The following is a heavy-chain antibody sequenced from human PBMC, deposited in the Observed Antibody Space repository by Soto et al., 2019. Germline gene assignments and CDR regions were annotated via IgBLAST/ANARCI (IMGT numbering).Heavy chain of an antibody. D-gene: IGHD1-26*01. CDR3: AAPSGSYYGFDY. J-gene: IGHJ4*02. CDR2: IVVGSGNT. Sequence: QMQLVQSGPEVKKPGTSVKVSCKASGFTFTSSAVQWVRQARGQRLEWIGWIVVGSGNTNYAQKFQERATITRDMSTSTAYMELSSLRSEDTAVYYWAAPSGSYYGFDYWGQGTLVTVSS. CDR1: GFTFTSSA. V-gene: IGHV1-58*01.